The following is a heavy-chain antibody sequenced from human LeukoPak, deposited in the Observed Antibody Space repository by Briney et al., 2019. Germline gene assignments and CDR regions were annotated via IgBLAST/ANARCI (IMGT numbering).Heavy chain of an antibody. D-gene: IGHD3-22*01. CDR1: GSTFSNYW. CDR3: ARSGYYDSLGPYYFDY. V-gene: IGHV3-7*03. Sequence: GGSLSLSCAAPGSTFSNYWMSWVRQAPGKGLEWVANIKQDGSEKYYVDSVKGRFTISRDNAKNSLYLQMNSLRAEDTAVYYRARSGYYDSLGPYYFDYWGQGTLVTVSS. CDR2: IKQDGSEK. J-gene: IGHJ4*02.